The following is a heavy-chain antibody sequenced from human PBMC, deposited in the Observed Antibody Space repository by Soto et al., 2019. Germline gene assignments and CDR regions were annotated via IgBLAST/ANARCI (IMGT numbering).Heavy chain of an antibody. CDR3: ALRSMAVVPEY. J-gene: IGHJ4*02. D-gene: IGHD3-22*01. CDR1: GDSISGYY. CDR2: LYYGRSA. V-gene: IGHV4-59*01. Sequence: QVQLQESGPGLVKPSETLSLTCAVSGDSISGYYCMWIRQPPGKGLESIGYLYYGRSANYNPSLKSRVTLSLATSTDQCSLTLSSMTAADTAVYSCALRSMAVVPEYWGQGTLVTVSS.